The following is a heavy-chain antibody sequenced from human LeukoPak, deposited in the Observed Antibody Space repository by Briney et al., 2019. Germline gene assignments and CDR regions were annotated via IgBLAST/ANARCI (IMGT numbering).Heavy chain of an antibody. D-gene: IGHD6-6*01. CDR1: GFTFNSHA. CDR2: ISGSDGST. J-gene: IGHJ5*02. Sequence: GGSLRLSCVASGFTFNSHAMNWVRQAPGKGLEWVSAISGSDGSTYYADSVKGRFTISRDNSKNTLYLQMNSLRAEDTAVYHCAKGKGYSSSSSDHWGQGTLVTVYS. V-gene: IGHV3-23*01. CDR3: AKGKGYSSSSSDH.